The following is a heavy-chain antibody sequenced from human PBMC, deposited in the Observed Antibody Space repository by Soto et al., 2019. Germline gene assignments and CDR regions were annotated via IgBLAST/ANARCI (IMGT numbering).Heavy chain of an antibody. Sequence: QVQLVESGGGVVQPGRALRLACAASGFSFNTSGMHWVRQAPGKGLEWVAVIAFDGSQEFYGDSVRGRFTISRDNSKNTLFLQTKRLTPEDTAVYSCATKVRVTNYLYYGMDVWGQGTTVTVSS. D-gene: IGHD2-21*02. J-gene: IGHJ6*02. CDR3: ATKVRVTNYLYYGMDV. CDR1: GFSFNTSG. V-gene: IGHV3-30*03. CDR2: IAFDGSQE.